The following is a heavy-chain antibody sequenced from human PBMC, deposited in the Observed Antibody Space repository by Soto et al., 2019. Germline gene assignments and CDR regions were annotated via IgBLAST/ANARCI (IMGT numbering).Heavy chain of an antibody. V-gene: IGHV1-8*01. CDR1: GYTFTSYD. J-gene: IGHJ6*02. CDR3: ARDSYYYDSSGYYPYGMDV. D-gene: IGHD3-22*01. CDR2: MNPNSGNT. Sequence: QVQLVQSGAEVKKPGASVKVSCKASGYTFTSYDINWVRQATGQGLEWMGWMNPNSGNTGYAQKLQGRVTMTTDTSTSTAYMELRSLRSDDTAVYYCARDSYYYDSSGYYPYGMDVWGQGTTVTVSS.